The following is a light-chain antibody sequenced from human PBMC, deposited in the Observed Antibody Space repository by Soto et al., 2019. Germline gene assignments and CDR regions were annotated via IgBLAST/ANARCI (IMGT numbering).Light chain of an antibody. Sequence: DIQMTQSPSSLSASVGDRVTITCQASHDITSYLNWYQHKPGKAPKLLLYDASILEAGVPSRFSGSGSGTDCPFTISRLQPEDVATYYCHKCDDLPILGPGTTVAFK. CDR3: HKCDDLPI. CDR1: HDITSY. J-gene: IGKJ3*01. V-gene: IGKV1-33*01. CDR2: DAS.